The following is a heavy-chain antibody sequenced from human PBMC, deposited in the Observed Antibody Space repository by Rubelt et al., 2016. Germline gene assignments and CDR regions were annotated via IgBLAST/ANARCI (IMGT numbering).Heavy chain of an antibody. J-gene: IGHJ4*02. CDR3: AGVTYYDILTGYYTLGY. Sequence: QVQLVQSGAEVKKPGSSVKVSCKASGGTFSSYAISWVRQAPGQGLEWMGGIIPIFGPANYAQKFQGRVTITADQSTTTAFMELCSLRSEDTAVYYCAGVTYYDILTGYYTLGYWGQGTLVTVSS. CDR2: IIPIFGPA. CDR1: GGTFSSYA. V-gene: IGHV1-69*01. D-gene: IGHD3-9*01.